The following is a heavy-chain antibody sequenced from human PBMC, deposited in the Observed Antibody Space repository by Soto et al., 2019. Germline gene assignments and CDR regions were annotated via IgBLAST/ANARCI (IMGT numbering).Heavy chain of an antibody. CDR1: GGYSSSYY. V-gene: IGHV4-59*12. J-gene: IGHJ5*02. CDR2: IYHSGST. CDR3: ARIPGP. Sequence: SETLSLTCTVSGGYSSSYYWSWIRQPPGKGLEWIGYIYHSGSTYYNPSLKSRVTISVDRSKNQFSLKLSSVTAADTAVYYCARIPGPWGQGTLVTVSS. D-gene: IGHD2-21*01.